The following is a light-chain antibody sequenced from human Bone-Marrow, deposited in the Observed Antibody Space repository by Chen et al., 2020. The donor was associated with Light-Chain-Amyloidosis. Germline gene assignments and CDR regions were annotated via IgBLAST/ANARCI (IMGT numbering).Light chain of an antibody. CDR2: DDS. CDR3: QVWDRSSDRPV. J-gene: IGLJ3*02. V-gene: IGLV3-21*02. Sequence: SYVLTQPSSVSVAPGQTATIACGGTNIGSTSVHWYQQTPGQAPLLVVYDDSDRPSGIPERLSGSNAGNTATLTISRVEAGDEADYDCQVWDRSSDRPVFGGGTKLTVL. CDR1: NIGSTS.